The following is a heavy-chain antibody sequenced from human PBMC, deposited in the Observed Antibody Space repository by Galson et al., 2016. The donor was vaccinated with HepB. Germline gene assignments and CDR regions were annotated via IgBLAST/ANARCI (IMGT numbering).Heavy chain of an antibody. CDR2: TSYDGTKN. V-gene: IGHV3-30*13. CDR1: GFIFTSYL. Sequence: SLRLSCAASGFIFTSYLMHWVRQAPGKGLEWVAVTSYDGTKNYHSDSVEGRFTVSRDNSKNSVYLQMNRLRPEDTAVYRCARGGDPNSHCSGGLCHSGLWFWGQGALVTVSP. J-gene: IGHJ4*02. D-gene: IGHD2-15*01. CDR3: ARGGDPNSHCSGGLCHSGLWF.